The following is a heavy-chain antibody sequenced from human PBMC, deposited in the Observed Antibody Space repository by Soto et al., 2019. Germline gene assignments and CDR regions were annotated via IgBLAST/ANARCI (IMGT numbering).Heavy chain of an antibody. CDR2: IKSKTDGGTT. V-gene: IGHV3-15*01. J-gene: IGHJ4*02. Sequence: GGSLRLSCAVSGYTIFNAWMTWVHQAPGKGLEWVGRIKSKTDGGTTDYAAPVKGRFTISRDDSENTLYLQMNSLKTEDTAVYYCTTSCSSTSCYFDYWGQGTLVTVSS. D-gene: IGHD2-2*01. CDR1: GYTIFNAW. CDR3: TTSCSSTSCYFDY.